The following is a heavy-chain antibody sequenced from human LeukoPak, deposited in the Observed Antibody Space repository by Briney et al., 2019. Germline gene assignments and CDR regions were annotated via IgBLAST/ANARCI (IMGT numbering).Heavy chain of an antibody. CDR3: AISRVLTASIH. Sequence: GESLKISCKASGYKFTNYWIGWVRQMPGKGLEWMGIVRPGDSDTKYSPSFQGRIPVSADKSISTAYLQWSGLEASDTAKYYCAISRVLTASIHWGQGTLVTVSS. CDR1: GYKFTNYW. J-gene: IGHJ4*02. D-gene: IGHD3-9*01. CDR2: VRPGDSDT. V-gene: IGHV5-51*01.